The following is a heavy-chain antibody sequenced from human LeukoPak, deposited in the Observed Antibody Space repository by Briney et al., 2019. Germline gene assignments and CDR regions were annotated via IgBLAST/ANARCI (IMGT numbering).Heavy chain of an antibody. CDR2: IKQDGSEK. D-gene: IGHD2-21*02. J-gene: IGHJ4*02. Sequence: AGSLRLSCAASGFTFSSYWMSWVRQAPGKGLEWVANIKQDGSEKSYVDSVKGRFTISRDNAKNSLYLQINSLRAEDTAVYYCARDCCGGDCCIFDYWGQGTLVTVSS. CDR1: GFTFSSYW. V-gene: IGHV3-7*01. CDR3: ARDCCGGDCCIFDY.